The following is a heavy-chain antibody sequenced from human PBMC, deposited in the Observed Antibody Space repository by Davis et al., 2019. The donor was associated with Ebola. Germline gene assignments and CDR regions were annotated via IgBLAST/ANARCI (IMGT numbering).Heavy chain of an antibody. V-gene: IGHV3-23*01. CDR3: AKRIRRGGYEAGGFDY. Sequence: GESLKISCAASGFTFDDYAMHWVRQAPGKGLEWVSGISWNSGSTYYADSVKGRFTISRDNSKNTLYLQMNSLRAEDTAVYYCAKRIRRGGYEAGGFDYWGQGTLVTVSS. D-gene: IGHD5-12*01. CDR2: ISWNSGST. J-gene: IGHJ4*02. CDR1: GFTFDDYA.